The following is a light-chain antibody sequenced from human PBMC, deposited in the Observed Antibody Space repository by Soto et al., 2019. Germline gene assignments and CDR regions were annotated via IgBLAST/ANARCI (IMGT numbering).Light chain of an antibody. CDR2: GAS. CDR1: QSVSSSF. J-gene: IGKJ1*01. CDR3: QQYGSSPRT. V-gene: IGKV3-20*01. Sequence: EIVLTQSPGTLSLSPGERATLSCRASQSVSSSFLAWYQQKPGQAPRLLIYGASSRATGVPDRFSGSGSGTDFTLTISSLEPEDFAVYYCQQYGSSPRTFGQGTKVEIQ.